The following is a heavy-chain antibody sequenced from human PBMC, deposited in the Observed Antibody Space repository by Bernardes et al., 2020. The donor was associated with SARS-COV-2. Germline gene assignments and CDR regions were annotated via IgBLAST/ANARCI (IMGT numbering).Heavy chain of an antibody. J-gene: IGHJ4*02. CDR2: VSYGGTT. CDR1: GGSISSISFY. V-gene: IGHV4-39*01. CDR3: ARRVTGSYSDY. D-gene: IGHD2-21*02. Sequence: SGSLSLTCTVSGGSISSISFYWVWHAQPPGKGLEWIGTVSYGGTTSYNPSLKSRVTISVDTSKNQFSLKLSSMTAADTAVYYCARRVTGSYSDYLGQGTPVTVSS.